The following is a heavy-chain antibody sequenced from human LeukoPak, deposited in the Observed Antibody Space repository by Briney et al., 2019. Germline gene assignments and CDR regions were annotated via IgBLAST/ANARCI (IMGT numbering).Heavy chain of an antibody. CDR2: IDPNSGGT. J-gene: IGHJ6*02. V-gene: IGHV1-2*02. CDR1: GYPLTGYY. Sequence: EASVKVSCKASGYPLTGYYMHWVRQAPGQGLEWMGWIDPNSGGTTSAQRFQGRVTMTRDTSVSTAYMELSRLRPDDTAVYYCARDHSPIAVAGNGAMDVWGQGTTVTVSS. CDR3: ARDHSPIAVAGNGAMDV. D-gene: IGHD6-19*01.